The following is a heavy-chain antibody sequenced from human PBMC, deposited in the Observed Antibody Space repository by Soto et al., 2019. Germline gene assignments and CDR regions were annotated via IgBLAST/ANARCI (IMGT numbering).Heavy chain of an antibody. J-gene: IGHJ4*02. CDR2: IYYSGST. D-gene: IGHD4-17*01. CDR1: GGSISSYY. V-gene: IGHV4-59*01. Sequence: SETLSLTCTVSGGSISSYYWSWIRQPPGKGLEWIGYIYYSGSTNYNPSLKSRVTISVDTSKNQFSLKLSSVTAADTAVYYCARRYGASFDDWGQGTLGTVSS. CDR3: ARRYGASFDD.